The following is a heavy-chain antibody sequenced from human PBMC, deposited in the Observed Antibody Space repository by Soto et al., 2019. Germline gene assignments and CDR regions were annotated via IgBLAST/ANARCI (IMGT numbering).Heavy chain of an antibody. V-gene: IGHV4-30-4*01. J-gene: IGHJ4*02. D-gene: IGHD3-22*01. CDR3: AREEIHYDSSGSSPDY. Sequence: SETLSLTCTVSGGSISSGDYYWSWIRQPPGKGLEWIGYIYYSGSTYYNPSLKSRATISVDTSKNQFSLKLSSVTAADTAVYYCAREEIHYDSSGSSPDYWGQGTLVTVSS. CDR1: GGSISSGDYY. CDR2: IYYSGST.